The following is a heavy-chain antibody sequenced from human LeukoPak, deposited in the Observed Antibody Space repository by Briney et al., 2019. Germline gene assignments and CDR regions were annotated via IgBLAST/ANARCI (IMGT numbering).Heavy chain of an antibody. J-gene: IGHJ4*02. CDR3: ARGGSGWALDY. CDR1: GYTFTSYY. D-gene: IGHD6-19*01. CDR2: VDPTGGGP. V-gene: IGHV1-46*01. Sequence: ASVKVSCKASGYTFTSYYIHWVRQAPGQGPEWMGIVDPTGGGPSYAQKFHVRVSMTRDTSTSTVYMELSSLRSEDTAVYYCARGGSGWALDYWGQGTLVTVSS.